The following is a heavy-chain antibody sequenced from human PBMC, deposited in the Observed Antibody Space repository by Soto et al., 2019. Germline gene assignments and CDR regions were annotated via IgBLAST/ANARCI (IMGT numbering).Heavy chain of an antibody. V-gene: IGHV3-21*01. CDR3: ASLNYYGSGSYYTPPGYGTDV. CDR2: ISSSSSYI. D-gene: IGHD3-10*01. J-gene: IGHJ6*02. CDR1: GFTFSSYS. Sequence: GGSLRLSCAASGFTFSSYSMSWFRQAPGKGLEWVSPISSSSSYIYYADSVKGRFTISRDNAKNSLYLQMNSLRAEDTAVYYCASLNYYGSGSYYTPPGYGTDVWGQGTTVTSP.